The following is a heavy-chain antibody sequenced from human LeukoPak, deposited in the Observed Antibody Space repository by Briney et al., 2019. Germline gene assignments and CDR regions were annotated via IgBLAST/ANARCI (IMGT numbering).Heavy chain of an antibody. CDR2: IYYSGST. J-gene: IGHJ6*03. CDR1: GGSISSSIYY. D-gene: IGHD3-16*01. CDR3: ARFSGSYSYYYYYMDV. V-gene: IGHV4-39*01. Sequence: SETLSLTCTVSGGSISSSIYYWGWIRQPPGKGLEWIGSIYYSGSTYYNPSLKSRVTISVDTSKKQFSLKLSSVTAADTAVNYCARFSGSYSYYYYYMDVWGKGTTVTVSS.